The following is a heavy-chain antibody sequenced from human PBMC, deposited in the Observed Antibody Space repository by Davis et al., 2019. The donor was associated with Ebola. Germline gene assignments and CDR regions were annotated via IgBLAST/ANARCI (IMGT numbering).Heavy chain of an antibody. J-gene: IGHJ3*01. Sequence: AASVKVSCKTSGYTFHTYGVSWVRQAPGQGLEWMGWISNYNGDTKYAQKFQDRLTLTKDTSTTTVYMELRSLRDDDTAVYYCARDGDVIWLKELMAYAFDVWGQGTMVSVSA. CDR1: GYTFHTYG. CDR2: ISNYNGDT. D-gene: IGHD2-21*01. CDR3: ARDGDVIWLKELMAYAFDV. V-gene: IGHV1-18*01.